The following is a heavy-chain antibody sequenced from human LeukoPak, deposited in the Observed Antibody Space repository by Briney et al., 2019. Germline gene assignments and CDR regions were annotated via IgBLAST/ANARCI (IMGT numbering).Heavy chain of an antibody. D-gene: IGHD6-19*01. V-gene: IGHV3-21*05. CDR3: AKAGYSSGWRNFDY. CDR2: INSISGEI. Sequence: GGSLRLSCVASGFTFSYYSMNWVRQAPGKGLEWVSYINSISGEIWYADSVKGRFTISRDNSKNTLYLQMNSLRAEDTAVYYCAKAGYSSGWRNFDYWGQGTLVTVSS. J-gene: IGHJ4*02. CDR1: GFTFSYYS.